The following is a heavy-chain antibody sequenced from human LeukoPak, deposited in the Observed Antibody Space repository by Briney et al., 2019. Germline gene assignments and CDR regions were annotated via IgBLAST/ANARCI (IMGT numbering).Heavy chain of an antibody. Sequence: QTGGSLRLSCAASGFTFSSYAMSWVRQAPGKGLEWVSGISGSGDNTYYADSVKGRFTISGDNSKNTLYVQVNSLGTEDTAAYYCAKGSYYGSSGSFYFDYWGQGTLVTVSS. CDR3: AKGSYYGSSGSFYFDY. V-gene: IGHV3-23*01. CDR2: ISGSGDNT. J-gene: IGHJ4*02. D-gene: IGHD3-22*01. CDR1: GFTFSSYA.